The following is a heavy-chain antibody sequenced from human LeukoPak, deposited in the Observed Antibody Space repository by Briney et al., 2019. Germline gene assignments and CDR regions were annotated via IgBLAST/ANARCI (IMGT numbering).Heavy chain of an antibody. J-gene: IGHJ4*02. V-gene: IGHV4-34*01. D-gene: IGHD3-22*01. CDR2: MYLSGTT. Sequence: PSETLSLTCAVYGGSFSGYYWGWIRQPPGKGLEWIGEMYLSGTTHSNPSVKSRVTISIDKSKNQFFLNLSSVTAADTAVYYCAGLVGRYSSGLYYYYFDYWGQGTLVTVSS. CDR3: AGLVGRYSSGLYYYYFDY. CDR1: GGSFSGYY.